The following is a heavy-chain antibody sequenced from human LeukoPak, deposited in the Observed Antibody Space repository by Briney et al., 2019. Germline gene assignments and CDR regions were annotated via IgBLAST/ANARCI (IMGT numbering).Heavy chain of an antibody. CDR3: AKDPTSSGWAHLDY. CDR1: GFTFSSYG. Sequence: PGGSLRLSCAASGFTFSSYGMNWVRQAPGKGLEWVAFIRYDGINKYYADSVKGRFTISRDNSKNTLYLQMNSLRAEDTAVYYCAKDPTSSGWAHLDYWGQGTLVTVSS. V-gene: IGHV3-30*02. D-gene: IGHD6-19*01. J-gene: IGHJ4*02. CDR2: IRYDGINK.